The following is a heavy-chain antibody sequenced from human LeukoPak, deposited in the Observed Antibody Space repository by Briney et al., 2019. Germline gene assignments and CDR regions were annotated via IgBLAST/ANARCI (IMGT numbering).Heavy chain of an antibody. D-gene: IGHD3-10*01. CDR3: ARRITMVRGVRGLSGMDV. CDR2: INPNSGGT. J-gene: IGHJ6*02. V-gene: IGHV1-2*02. Sequence: ASVKVSCKASGYTFTGYYMHWVRQAPGQGLEWMGWINPNSGGTNYAQKFQGRVTMTRDTSISTAYMELSRLGSDDTAVYYCARRITMVRGVRGLSGMDVWGQGTTVTVSS. CDR1: GYTFTGYY.